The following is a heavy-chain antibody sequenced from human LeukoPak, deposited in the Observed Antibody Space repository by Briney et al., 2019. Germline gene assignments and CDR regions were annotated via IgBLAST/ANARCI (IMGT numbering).Heavy chain of an antibody. J-gene: IGHJ4*02. V-gene: IGHV3-21*01. D-gene: IGHD3-10*01. CDR2: ISSSSSYI. Sequence: GGSLRLSCAASGFTFSSYSMNWVCQAPGKGLEWVSSISSSSSYIYYADSVKGRFTISRDNAKNSLYLQMNSLRAEDTAVYYCARDAPISYYYGHFDYWGQGTLVTVSS. CDR1: GFTFSSYS. CDR3: ARDAPISYYYGHFDY.